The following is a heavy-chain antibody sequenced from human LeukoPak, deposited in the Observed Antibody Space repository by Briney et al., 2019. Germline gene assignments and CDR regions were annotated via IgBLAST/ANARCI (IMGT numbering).Heavy chain of an antibody. D-gene: IGHD3-22*01. Sequence: GGSLRLSCAASGFTFSSYAMSWVRQAPGKGLEWVSTISGSGGSTYYPDSVKGRFIISRDDSKNMLFLQMNSLRAEDTAIYYCAKVQAPDSSGFYCYHDYWGQGTLVSVSS. J-gene: IGHJ4*03. V-gene: IGHV3-23*01. CDR3: AKVQAPDSSGFYCYHDY. CDR2: ISGSGGST. CDR1: GFTFSSYA.